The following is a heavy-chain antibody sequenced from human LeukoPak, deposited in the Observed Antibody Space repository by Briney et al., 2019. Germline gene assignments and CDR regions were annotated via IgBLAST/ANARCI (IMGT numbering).Heavy chain of an antibody. J-gene: IGHJ4*02. Sequence: SGGSLRLSCAASGFTFSSYAMRWGRQAPGKGLEYVSAISSNGGSTYYANSVKGRFTISRDNSKNTLYLQMGSLRAEDMAVYYCARDSIGATSDYWGQGTLVTVSS. CDR3: ARDSIGATSDY. CDR2: ISSNGGST. V-gene: IGHV3-64*01. CDR1: GFTFSSYA. D-gene: IGHD5-12*01.